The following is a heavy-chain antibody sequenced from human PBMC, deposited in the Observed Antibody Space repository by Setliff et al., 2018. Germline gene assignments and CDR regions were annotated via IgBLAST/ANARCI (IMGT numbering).Heavy chain of an antibody. J-gene: IGHJ4*02. CDR3: ASHPRVTIFGVVAFDY. D-gene: IGHD3-3*01. CDR2: MYSSGST. CDR1: GGPINSDRYY. V-gene: IGHV4-39*01. Sequence: SETLSLTCTVSGGPINSDRYYWGWIRQPPGKGLEWIGSMYSSGSTYYNPSLKSRVTISVDTSQNQFSLKLSSVTAADMAAYYCASHPRVTIFGVVAFDYWGQGILVTVSS.